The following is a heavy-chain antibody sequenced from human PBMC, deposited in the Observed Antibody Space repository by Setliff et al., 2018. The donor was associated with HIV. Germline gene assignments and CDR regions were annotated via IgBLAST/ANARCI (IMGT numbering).Heavy chain of an antibody. J-gene: IGHJ4*02. CDR2: IHYSGST. CDR1: GGSISSSSYY. D-gene: IGHD4-4*01. V-gene: IGHV4-39*07. CDR3: ARLSRWGTMTTLDF. Sequence: SETLSLTCTVSGGSISSSSYYWGWIRQPPGKGLEWIGTIHYSGSTNYNPSLKSRVTISVDTSKNQFSLKLSSVTAADTAVYFCARLSRWGTMTTLDFWGQGTLVTVSS.